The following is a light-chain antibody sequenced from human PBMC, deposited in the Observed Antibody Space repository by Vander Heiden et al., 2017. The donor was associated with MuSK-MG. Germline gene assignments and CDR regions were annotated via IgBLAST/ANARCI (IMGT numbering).Light chain of an antibody. CDR2: GKN. Sequence: SSELTQDPAVSVALGQTVRITCQGDSLRSYYASWYQQKPGQAPVLVIYGKNNRPSGTPDRFSGSSSGNTASLTITGAQAEDEADYYCNSRDSSGNYRWVFGGGTKLTVL. CDR1: SLRSYY. V-gene: IGLV3-19*01. J-gene: IGLJ3*02. CDR3: NSRDSSGNYRWV.